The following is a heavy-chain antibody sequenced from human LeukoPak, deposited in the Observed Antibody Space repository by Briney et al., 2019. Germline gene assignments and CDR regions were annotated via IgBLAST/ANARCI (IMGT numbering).Heavy chain of an antibody. Sequence: VSSVTVSCKASGYTFTSYYMHWVRQAPGQGLEWMGIINPSGGSTSYAQKLQGRVTMTRDTSTSTVYMELSSLRSEDTAVYYCARDQDFGVVTTAPYYYYGMDVWGQGTTVTVSS. CDR1: GYTFTSYY. CDR2: INPSGGST. D-gene: IGHD3-3*01. CDR3: ARDQDFGVVTTAPYYYYGMDV. V-gene: IGHV1-46*01. J-gene: IGHJ6*02.